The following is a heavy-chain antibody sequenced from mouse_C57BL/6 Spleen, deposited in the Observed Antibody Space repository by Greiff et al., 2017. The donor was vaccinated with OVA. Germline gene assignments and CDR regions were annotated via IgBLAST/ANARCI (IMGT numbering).Heavy chain of an antibody. CDR2: INPHNGGT. CDR3: ARPYDGYYVDWYFDV. CDR1: GYTFTDYN. D-gene: IGHD2-3*01. J-gene: IGHJ1*03. V-gene: IGHV1-18*01. Sequence: VQLQQSGPALVKPGASVTIPCKASGYTFTDYNLDWVQQSHGKSLEWIGDINPHNGGTIYNQKFKGKATLTVDKSSSTAYMELRSLTSEDTAVYYSARPYDGYYVDWYFDVWGTGTTVTVSS.